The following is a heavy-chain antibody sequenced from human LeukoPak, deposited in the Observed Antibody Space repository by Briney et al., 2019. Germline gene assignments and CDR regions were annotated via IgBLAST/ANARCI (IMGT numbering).Heavy chain of an antibody. Sequence: GGSLRLSCAASGFTFSSYGMHWVRQAPGKGLEWVAFIRYDGSNKYYADSVKGRFTISRGNAKNSLYLQMNSLRAEDTAVYYCARDRDYGGNSGENYWGQGTLVTVSS. CDR1: GFTFSSYG. D-gene: IGHD4-23*01. CDR3: ARDRDYGGNSGENY. CDR2: IRYDGSNK. J-gene: IGHJ4*02. V-gene: IGHV3-30*02.